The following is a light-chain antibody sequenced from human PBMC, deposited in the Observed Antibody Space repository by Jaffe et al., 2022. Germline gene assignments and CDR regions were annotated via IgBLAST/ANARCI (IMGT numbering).Light chain of an antibody. Sequence: QSALTQPASVSGSPGQSITISCTGTSSDVGGYDHVSWYQQYPDKAPKLMIYEVSNRPSGVSNRFSGSKSDNTASLTISGLQAEDEADYYCSSYTSTSNWVFGGGTKLTVL. V-gene: IGLV2-14*01. CDR2: EVS. J-gene: IGLJ3*02. CDR1: SSDVGGYDH. CDR3: SSYTSTSNWV.